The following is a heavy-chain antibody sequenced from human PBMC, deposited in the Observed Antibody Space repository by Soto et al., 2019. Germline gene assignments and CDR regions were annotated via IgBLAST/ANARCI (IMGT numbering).Heavy chain of an antibody. D-gene: IGHD3-10*01. CDR2: IWYDGSNK. CDR1: GFPFSSYG. CDR3: ARDTDYYGSGAYYYYYYGMDV. Sequence: QVQLVESGGGVVQPGRSLRLSCAASGFPFSSYGMHWVRQAPGKGLEWVAVIWYDGSNKYYADSVKGRFTISRDNSKNTLYLQMNSLRAEDTAVYYCARDTDYYGSGAYYYYYYGMDVWGQGTTVTVSS. J-gene: IGHJ6*02. V-gene: IGHV3-33*01.